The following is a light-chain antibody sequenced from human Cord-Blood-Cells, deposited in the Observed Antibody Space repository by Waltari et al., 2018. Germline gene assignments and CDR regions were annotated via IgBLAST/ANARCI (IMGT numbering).Light chain of an antibody. CDR1: SSDVGSYNL. Sequence: QSALTQPASVSGSPGQSIPISCTGTSSDVGSYNLVSWNQQHPGKAPKLMIYEGSTRPSGVSNRFSGSKSGNTASLTISGLQAEDEADYYCCSYAGSSTYVFGTGTKVTVL. CDR2: EGS. V-gene: IGLV2-23*01. J-gene: IGLJ1*01. CDR3: CSYAGSSTYV.